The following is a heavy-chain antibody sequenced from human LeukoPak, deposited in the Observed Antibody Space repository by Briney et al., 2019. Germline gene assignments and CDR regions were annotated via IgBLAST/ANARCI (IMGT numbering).Heavy chain of an antibody. D-gene: IGHD1-26*01. CDR3: ARDSPYRGIYGDYYYMDV. Sequence: PGRSLRLSCAASGFTFSSYAFHWVRQAPGKGLEWVAVISSDGSNKYYADSVKDRFTISRDISKNTLSLQMNSLRAEDTAVYYCARDSPYRGIYGDYYYMDVWGKGTTVTVSS. CDR2: ISSDGSNK. J-gene: IGHJ6*03. V-gene: IGHV3-30*04. CDR1: GFTFSSYA.